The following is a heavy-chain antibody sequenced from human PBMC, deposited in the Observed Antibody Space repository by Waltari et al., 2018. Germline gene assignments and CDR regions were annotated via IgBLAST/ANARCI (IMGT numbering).Heavy chain of an antibody. V-gene: IGHV3-53*02. J-gene: IGHJ3*02. CDR2: IDSGGST. Sequence: EVQLVETGGGLIQPGGCVRLSCTASGFTVSSNYMRSVRQPPGKGLEWVSVIDSGGSTYYADSVKGRFTISRDNSKNTLYLQMNSLRAEDTAVYYCARDARLEKQQDAFDIWGQGTMVTVSS. CDR1: GFTVSSNY. CDR3: ARDARLEKQQDAFDI. D-gene: IGHD6-13*01.